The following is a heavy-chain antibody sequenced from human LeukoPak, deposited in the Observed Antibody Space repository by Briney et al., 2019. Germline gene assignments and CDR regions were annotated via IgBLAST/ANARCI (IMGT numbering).Heavy chain of an antibody. J-gene: IGHJ4*02. Sequence: PGGSLRLSCAASGFTFSSYSMNWVRQAPGKGLEWVSSISSSSSYIYYADSVKGRFTISRDNAKNSLYLQMNSLRAEDTAVYYCARDRDSSSWTGGFDYWGQGTLVTVSS. V-gene: IGHV3-21*01. CDR3: ARDRDSSSWTGGFDY. CDR1: GFTFSSYS. D-gene: IGHD6-13*01. CDR2: ISSSSSYI.